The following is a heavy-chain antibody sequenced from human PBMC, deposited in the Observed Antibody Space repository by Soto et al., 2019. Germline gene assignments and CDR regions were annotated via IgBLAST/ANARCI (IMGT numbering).Heavy chain of an antibody. CDR2: INPSGDST. V-gene: IGHV1-46*01. CDR1: GYTFSDYY. D-gene: IGHD1-26*01. J-gene: IGHJ4*02. Sequence: GASVKVSCKASGYTFSDYYMHWVRQAPGQGLEWMGIINPSGDSTTYAQKFQGRVTMTRDTSTSTLYLEVGSLRSEDTAVYFCTRSRQVGPSTFFDSWGQGALVTVSS. CDR3: TRSRQVGPSTFFDS.